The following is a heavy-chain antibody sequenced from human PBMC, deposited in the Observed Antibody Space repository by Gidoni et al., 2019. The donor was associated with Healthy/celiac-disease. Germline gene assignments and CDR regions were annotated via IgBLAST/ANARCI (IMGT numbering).Heavy chain of an antibody. CDR2: IYYSGST. J-gene: IGHJ4*02. V-gene: IGHV4-31*03. CDR1: GGSISSGGYY. CDR3: AGGVTMTTVSYFDY. D-gene: IGHD4-17*01. Sequence: QVQLQESGPGLVKLSQTLSLTCTVSGGSISSGGYYWSWIRQHPGKGLEWIGYIYYSGSTYSNPSLKSRVTISVDTSKNQFSLKLSSVTAADTAVYYCAGGVTMTTVSYFDYWGQGTLVTVSS.